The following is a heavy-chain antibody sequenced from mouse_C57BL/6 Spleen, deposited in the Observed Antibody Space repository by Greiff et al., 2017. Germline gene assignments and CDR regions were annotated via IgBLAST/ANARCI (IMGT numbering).Heavy chain of an antibody. J-gene: IGHJ2*01. Sequence: VKLQQSGPELVKPGASVKISCKASGYAFSSSWMNWVKQRPGKGLEWIGRIYPGDGDTNYNGKFKGKATLTADKSSSTAYMQLSSLTSEDSAVYFCARSGLTGGYYFDYWGQGTTLTVSS. CDR1: GYAFSSSW. CDR3: ARSGLTGGYYFDY. D-gene: IGHD4-1*01. V-gene: IGHV1-82*01. CDR2: IYPGDGDT.